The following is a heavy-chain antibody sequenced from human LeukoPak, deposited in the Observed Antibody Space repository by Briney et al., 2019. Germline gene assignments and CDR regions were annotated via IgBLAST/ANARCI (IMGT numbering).Heavy chain of an antibody. Sequence: ASVKVSCKVSGYTLTELSMHWVRQAPGKGLEWMGGFDPEDGETIYAQKFQGRVTMTEDTSTDTAYMELSSLRSEDTAVYYCATVSRYRRIYDFWSGYPLHTWGQGTLVTVSS. D-gene: IGHD3-3*01. J-gene: IGHJ5*02. V-gene: IGHV1-24*01. CDR2: FDPEDGET. CDR1: GYTLTELS. CDR3: ATVSRYRRIYDFWSGYPLHT.